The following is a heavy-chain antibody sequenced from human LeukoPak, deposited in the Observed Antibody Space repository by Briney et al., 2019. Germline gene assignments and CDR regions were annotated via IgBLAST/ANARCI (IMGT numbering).Heavy chain of an antibody. Sequence: SETLSLTCTVSGGSISSYYWSWNRQPAGKGLEWIGRIYTSGSTNYNPSLKSRVTMSVDTSKNQFSLKLSSVTAADAAVYYCARWSGWWSASAFDIWGQGTMVTVSS. CDR1: GGSISSYY. CDR2: IYTSGST. J-gene: IGHJ3*02. V-gene: IGHV4-4*07. D-gene: IGHD2-15*01. CDR3: ARWSGWWSASAFDI.